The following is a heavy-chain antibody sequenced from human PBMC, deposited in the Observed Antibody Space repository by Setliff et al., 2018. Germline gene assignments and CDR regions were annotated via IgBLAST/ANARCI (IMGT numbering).Heavy chain of an antibody. CDR1: GDSIRKSTYY. D-gene: IGHD3-22*01. V-gene: IGHV4-39*01. J-gene: IGHJ4*02. Sequence: PSETLSLPCTLSGDSIRKSTYYWGWIRQSPGKGLDWIGTVDHSGNTFYNPSLKSRVTISVDTSKNQLSLELASVTAADTAVYYCARRDSTGYYGYSFDFWGQGTLVTVSS. CDR3: ARRDSTGYYGYSFDF. CDR2: VDHSGNT.